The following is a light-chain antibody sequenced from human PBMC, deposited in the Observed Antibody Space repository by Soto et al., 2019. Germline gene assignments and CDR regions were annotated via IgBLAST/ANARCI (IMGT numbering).Light chain of an antibody. J-gene: IGKJ3*01. V-gene: IGKV1-5*03. CDR1: QTIGTL. CDR2: KAS. Sequence: DLQMTQSPSTLSASVGDRVTITCRASQTIGTLLAWYQQKPGKAPNLLIYKASSLESGIPSRFSGSGSGTEFTLTISSLQPDDFATYYCQQYNSFSSFGPGTKVDFK. CDR3: QQYNSFSS.